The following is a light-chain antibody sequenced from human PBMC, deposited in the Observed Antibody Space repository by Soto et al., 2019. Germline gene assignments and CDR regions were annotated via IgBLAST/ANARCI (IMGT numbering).Light chain of an antibody. CDR1: QSISGW. Sequence: GVGVTITCRASQSISGWLAWYQRKPSKAPKLLIYDASSFESGDPSRFSGRGSSADYTLTISNLQPDDFAIYYCQQYYSYYPTFCQWTKVAIK. CDR3: QQYYSYYPT. CDR2: DAS. V-gene: IGKV1-5*01. J-gene: IGKJ1*01.